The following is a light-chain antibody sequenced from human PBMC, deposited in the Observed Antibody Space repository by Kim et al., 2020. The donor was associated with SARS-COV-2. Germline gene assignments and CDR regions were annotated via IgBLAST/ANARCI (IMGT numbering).Light chain of an antibody. J-gene: IGKJ1*01. CDR3: QQYNKWPRT. CDR2: GTS. V-gene: IGKV3-15*01. CDR1: QSVSSN. Sequence: EVVMTQSPATLSVSPGERATLSCRASQSVSSNLAWYQQKPGQGPRLLIYGTSTRATGIPARFSGSGSGTESTLIISSLQSEDFAVYYCQQYNKWPRTFGQGTKVDIK.